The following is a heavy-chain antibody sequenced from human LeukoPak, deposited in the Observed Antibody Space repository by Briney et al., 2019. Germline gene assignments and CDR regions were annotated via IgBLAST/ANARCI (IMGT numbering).Heavy chain of an antibody. D-gene: IGHD3-10*01. Sequence: GASVKVSCKASGYTFTSYGISWVRQAPGQGLEWMGWISAYNGNTNYAQKLQGRVTMTTDTSTSTAYMELRSLRPDDTAVYYCARLTYYYGSGSYYNVDYWGQGTLVTVSS. CDR1: GYTFTSYG. J-gene: IGHJ4*02. CDR3: ARLTYYYGSGSYYNVDY. V-gene: IGHV1-18*01. CDR2: ISAYNGNT.